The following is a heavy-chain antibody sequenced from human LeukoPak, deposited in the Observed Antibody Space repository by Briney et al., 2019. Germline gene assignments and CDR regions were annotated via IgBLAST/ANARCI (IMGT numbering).Heavy chain of an antibody. CDR2: INQDGSEK. CDR1: GLTFRSYW. J-gene: IGHJ4*02. V-gene: IGHV3-7*01. Sequence: GGSLRLSCAVSGLTFRSYWMSWFRQAPGKGLEWLANINQDGSEKYFVDSVKGRFTISRDNAKNSLHLQMNTLRAEDTAVYYCARERDGRFFDYWGQGTLVTVSS. CDR3: ARERDGRFFDY. D-gene: IGHD5-24*01.